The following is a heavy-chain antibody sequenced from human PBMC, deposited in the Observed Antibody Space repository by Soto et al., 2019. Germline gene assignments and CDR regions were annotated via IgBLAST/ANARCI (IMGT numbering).Heavy chain of an antibody. CDR2: IDPSDSYT. CDR3: ARHTGSSGYYNAFDI. D-gene: IGHD6-19*01. Sequence: EVQLVQSGAEVKKPGESLRISCKGSGYSFTSYWISWVRQMPGKGLEWMGRIDPSDSYTNYSPSFQGHVTLSADKSINTAYLQWSSLKASDTAIYYCARHTGSSGYYNAFDIWGQGTMVTVSS. V-gene: IGHV5-10-1*03. CDR1: GYSFTSYW. J-gene: IGHJ3*02.